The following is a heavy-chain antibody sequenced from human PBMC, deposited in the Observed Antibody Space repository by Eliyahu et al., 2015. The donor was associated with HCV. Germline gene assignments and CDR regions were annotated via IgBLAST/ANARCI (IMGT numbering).Heavy chain of an antibody. Sequence: QVQLVESGGGVVQPGRSLRXSCASSGFTFSSYGMHWVRQAPGKGLEWVAAIWYDGSNKYYADSVKGRFTISRDNSKNTLYLQMNSLRAEDTAVYYCARDPSGSLPDAFDIWGQGTMVTVSS. J-gene: IGHJ3*02. V-gene: IGHV3-33*01. CDR3: ARDPSGSLPDAFDI. CDR1: GFTFSSYG. CDR2: IWYDGSNK. D-gene: IGHD1-26*01.